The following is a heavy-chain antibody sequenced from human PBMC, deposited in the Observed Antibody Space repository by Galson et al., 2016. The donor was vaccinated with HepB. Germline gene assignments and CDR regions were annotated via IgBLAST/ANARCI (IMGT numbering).Heavy chain of an antibody. CDR1: GGSFSSYA. CDR2: VWYDGSKK. Sequence: SLRLSCAASGGSFSSYAMHWVRQAPGKGLEWVANVWYDGSKKYYGDSVKGRFTISRDNSKNTLSLQLNSLRSEDTAVYYCVRDLGLGAFEIWGQGTMVTVSS. J-gene: IGHJ3*02. V-gene: IGHV3-33*01. CDR3: VRDLGLGAFEI. D-gene: IGHD7-27*01.